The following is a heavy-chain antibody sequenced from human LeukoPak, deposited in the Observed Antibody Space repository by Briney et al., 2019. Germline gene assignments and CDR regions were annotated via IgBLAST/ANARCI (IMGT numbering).Heavy chain of an antibody. Sequence: ASVKVSCKASGGTFSSYAISWVRQARGQGLEWMGWINPNSGGTNYAQKFQGRVTMTRDTSISTAYMELSRLRSDDTAVYYCAREGLGELTLDCWGQGSLVTVSS. CDR3: AREGLGELTLDC. J-gene: IGHJ4*02. CDR1: GGTFSSYA. V-gene: IGHV1-2*02. D-gene: IGHD3-16*01. CDR2: INPNSGGT.